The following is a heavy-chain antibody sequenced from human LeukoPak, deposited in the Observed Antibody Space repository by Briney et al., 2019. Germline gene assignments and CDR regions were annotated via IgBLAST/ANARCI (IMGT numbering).Heavy chain of an antibody. V-gene: IGHV1-2*02. J-gene: IGHJ4*02. CDR2: INPNSGGT. D-gene: IGHD3-10*01. CDR3: ASPLRGFGELTDQH. Sequence: ASVKVSCKASGYTFTGYYMHWVRQAPGQGLEWMGWINPNSGGTNYAQKFRGRVTMTRDTSISTAYMELSRLRSDDTAVYYCASPLRGFGELTDQHWGQGTLVTVSS. CDR1: GYTFTGYY.